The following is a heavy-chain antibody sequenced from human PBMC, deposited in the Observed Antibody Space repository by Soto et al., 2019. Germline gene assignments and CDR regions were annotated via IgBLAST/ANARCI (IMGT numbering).Heavy chain of an antibody. V-gene: IGHV4-30-4*01. CDR2: IYYSGST. CDR1: GGSISSGDYY. CDR3: ARVPAASNWFDP. J-gene: IGHJ5*02. Sequence: PSETLSLTCTVSGGSISSGDYYWSWIRQPPEKGLEWIGYIYYSGSTYYNPSLKSRVTISVDTSKNQFSLKLSSVTAADTAVYYCARVPAASNWFDPWGQGTLVTVSS. D-gene: IGHD2-2*01.